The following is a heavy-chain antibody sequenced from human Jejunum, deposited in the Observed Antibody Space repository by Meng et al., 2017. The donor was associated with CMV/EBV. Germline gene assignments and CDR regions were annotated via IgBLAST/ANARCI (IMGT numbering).Heavy chain of an antibody. Sequence: IHLKELGPRTGKPTQVLTLTLPFSGFALSTSGVGVGWICQPQGKALELLGLIYLDDDKRYSPSLKNRLTITKDASKNQVVLTLTIIDPVDTATYYCAHRHRLRDFDYWGQGTLVTVSS. J-gene: IGHJ4*02. CDR3: AHRHRLRDFDY. CDR2: IYLDDDK. V-gene: IGHV2-5*02. CDR1: GFALSTSGVG. D-gene: IGHD4-17*01.